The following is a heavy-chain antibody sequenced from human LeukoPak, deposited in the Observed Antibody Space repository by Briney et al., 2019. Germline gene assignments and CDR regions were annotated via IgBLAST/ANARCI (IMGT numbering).Heavy chain of an antibody. CDR1: GGSVSSGSYY. J-gene: IGHJ5*02. Sequence: SQTLSLTCTVSGGSVSSGSYYWNWLRQPAGKGLEWIGRIYTSGSINYNPSLESRVTILVDKSKNQFSLKLSSVTAADTAVYYCAREVLESLDSWGQGTLVTVSS. V-gene: IGHV4-61*02. CDR2: IYTSGSI. D-gene: IGHD2/OR15-2a*01. CDR3: AREVLESLDS.